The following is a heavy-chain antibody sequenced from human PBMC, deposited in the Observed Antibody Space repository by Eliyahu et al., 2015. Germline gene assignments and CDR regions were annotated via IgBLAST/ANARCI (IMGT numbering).Heavy chain of an antibody. D-gene: IGHD5-24*01. J-gene: IGHJ6*02. Sequence: QVQLQQXGAGLXKPSETLSLXCGXXGGSFSGYYWSWIRQSPGRGLEWIGEINHNGHTKYNPSLKSRATVSVDTSKNQFSLTLHSMTAADTAIYYCARIPYNYYYYSMDVWGLGTTVIVSS. CDR1: GGSFSGYY. CDR2: INHNGHT. V-gene: IGHV4-34*01. CDR3: ARIPYNYYYYSMDV.